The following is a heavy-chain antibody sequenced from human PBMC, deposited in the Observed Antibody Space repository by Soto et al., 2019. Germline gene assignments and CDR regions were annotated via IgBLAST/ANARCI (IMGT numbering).Heavy chain of an antibody. J-gene: IGHJ6*02. V-gene: IGHV1-69*13. Sequence: VASVKVSCKASGGTFSSYAISWVRQAPGQGLEWMGGIIPIFGTANDAQKFQGRVTITADESTSTAYMELSSLRSEDTAVYYCARSPYSSSSHYYYYGMDVWGQGTTGTV. CDR3: ARSPYSSSSHYYYYGMDV. CDR1: GGTFSSYA. D-gene: IGHD6-6*01. CDR2: IIPIFGTA.